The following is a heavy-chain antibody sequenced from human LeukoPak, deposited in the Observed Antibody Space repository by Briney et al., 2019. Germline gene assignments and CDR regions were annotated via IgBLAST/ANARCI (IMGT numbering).Heavy chain of an antibody. D-gene: IGHD3-22*01. Sequence: SETLSLTCTVSGGSISSYYWSWIRQPPGKGLEWIGYIYYSGSTNYNPSLKSRVTISVDTSKNQFSLKLSSVTAADTAVYYCARHGSEEEHYYDSSGFDYWGQGTLVTVSS. V-gene: IGHV4-59*08. J-gene: IGHJ4*02. CDR1: GGSISSYY. CDR3: ARHGSEEEHYYDSSGFDY. CDR2: IYYSGST.